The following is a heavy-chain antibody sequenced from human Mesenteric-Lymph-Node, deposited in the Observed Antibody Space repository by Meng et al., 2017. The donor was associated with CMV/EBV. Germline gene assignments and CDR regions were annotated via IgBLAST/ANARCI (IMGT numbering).Heavy chain of an antibody. V-gene: IGHV3-23*03. CDR3: AKDRAPIGMATMGDFVD. J-gene: IGHJ4*02. CDR2: IYPGGSRT. Sequence: GGPLRLSCVASGFTFGSYVMTWVRQAPGKGLKWVSVIYPGGSRTLYRAAVKGRFTIARDDSTNTLSLQMNSLRGEDSAIYYCAKDRAPIGMATMGDFVDWGQGTLVTVSS. D-gene: IGHD5-24*01. CDR1: GFTFGSYV.